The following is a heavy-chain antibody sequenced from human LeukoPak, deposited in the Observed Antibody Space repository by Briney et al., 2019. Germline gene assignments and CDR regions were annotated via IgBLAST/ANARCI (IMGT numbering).Heavy chain of an antibody. J-gene: IGHJ4*02. CDR3: ARGGENSGFDY. CDR1: GFTFSSYG. V-gene: IGHV3-21*01. D-gene: IGHD6-19*01. Sequence: GGSLRLSCAASGFTFSSYGMNWVRQAPGKGLEWVSSISSLSNYIYYADSVKGRFTISRDNAKNSLYLQLNSLRAEDTALYYCARGGENSGFDYWGQGTLVTVSS. CDR2: ISSLSNYI.